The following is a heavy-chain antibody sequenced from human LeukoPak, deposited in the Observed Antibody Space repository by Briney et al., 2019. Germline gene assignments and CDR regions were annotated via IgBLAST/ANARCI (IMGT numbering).Heavy chain of an antibody. V-gene: IGHV4-59*01. J-gene: IGHJ4*02. Sequence: SETLSLTCTVSGGSISSYYWSWIQQPPGKGLEWIGYIYYSGSTNYNPSLKSRVTISVDTSKNQFSLKLSSVTAADTAVYYCARVGRSRDTALDYWGQGTLVTVSS. CDR1: GGSISSYY. CDR3: ARVGRSRDTALDY. CDR2: IYYSGST. D-gene: IGHD5-18*01.